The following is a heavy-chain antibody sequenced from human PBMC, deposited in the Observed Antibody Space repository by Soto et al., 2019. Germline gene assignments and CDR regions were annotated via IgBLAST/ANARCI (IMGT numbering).Heavy chain of an antibody. CDR2: IYSGGST. Sequence: EVQLVESGGGWIQPGGSLRLSCAASGFTVSSNYMSWVRQAPGKGLEWVSVIYSGGSTYYADSVKSRFTISRDNSKNTLYLQMNSLRAEDTAVYYCARNDYDSGGGIDYWGQGTLVTVSS. CDR1: GFTVSSNY. D-gene: IGHD3-22*01. V-gene: IGHV3-53*01. J-gene: IGHJ4*02. CDR3: ARNDYDSGGGIDY.